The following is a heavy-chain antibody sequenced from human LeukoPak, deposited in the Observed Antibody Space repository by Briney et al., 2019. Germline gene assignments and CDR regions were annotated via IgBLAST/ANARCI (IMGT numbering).Heavy chain of an antibody. Sequence: ASVTVSCMASGYTFTGYYMHWVRQAPGQGLEWMGWINPNSGGTNYAQKFQGRVTMTRDTSISTAYMELSRLRSDDTAVYYCARAAYSSSWYIWFDPWGQGTLVTVSS. CDR3: ARAAYSSSWYIWFDP. J-gene: IGHJ5*02. CDR2: INPNSGGT. D-gene: IGHD6-13*01. CDR1: GYTFTGYY. V-gene: IGHV1-2*02.